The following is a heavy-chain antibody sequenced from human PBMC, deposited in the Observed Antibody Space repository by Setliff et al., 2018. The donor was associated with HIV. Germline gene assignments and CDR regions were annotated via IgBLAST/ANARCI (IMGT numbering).Heavy chain of an antibody. CDR1: RGSVSSANYH. Sequence: SETLSLTCTVSRGSVSSANYHWSWIRQSAGKGLEWIGRIHSGGATTYNPSLRSRVTISVDTSKDQLSLSLSSVTAADTAVYYCAGDNYYVSRSFYNQDYMDVWGKGTTVTVSS. D-gene: IGHD3-10*01. CDR3: AGDNYYVSRSFYNQDYMDV. CDR2: IHSGGAT. J-gene: IGHJ6*03. V-gene: IGHV4-61*10.